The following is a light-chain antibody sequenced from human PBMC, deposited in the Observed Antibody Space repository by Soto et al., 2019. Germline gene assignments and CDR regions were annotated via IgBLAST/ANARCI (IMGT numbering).Light chain of an antibody. CDR2: EVS. CDR3: HSYTMTAGRV. J-gene: IGLJ3*02. CDR1: SSDIGSLDF. Sequence: QSVLTQPASVSGSPGQSITISCTGTSSDIGSLDFVSWYQQYPGKVPKVIIYEVSGRPSGIPNRFSGSKSGNTASLTISGLQPEDEADYYCHSYTMTAGRVFGGGTKLTVL. V-gene: IGLV2-14*01.